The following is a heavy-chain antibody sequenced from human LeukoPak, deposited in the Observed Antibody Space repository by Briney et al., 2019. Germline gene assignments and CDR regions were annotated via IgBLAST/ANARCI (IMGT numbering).Heavy chain of an antibody. Sequence: SETLSLTCAVYGGSFSGYYWSWIRQPPGKGLEWIGEINHSGSTSYNPSLKSRVTISVDTSKNQFSLKLSSVTAADTAVYYCARGPKYSSSWYQPTADYYYGMDVWGQGTTVTVSS. J-gene: IGHJ6*02. D-gene: IGHD6-13*01. V-gene: IGHV4-34*01. CDR1: GGSFSGYY. CDR2: INHSGST. CDR3: ARGPKYSSSWYQPTADYYYGMDV.